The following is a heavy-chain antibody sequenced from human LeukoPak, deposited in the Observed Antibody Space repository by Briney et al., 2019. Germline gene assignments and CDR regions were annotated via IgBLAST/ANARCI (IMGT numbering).Heavy chain of an antibody. V-gene: IGHV3-21*01. J-gene: IGHJ4*02. CDR2: ISSSSSYI. Sequence: GGSLRLSCAASGFTFSSYSMNWVRQAPGKGLEWVSSISSSSSYIHYADSVKGRFTISRDNAKNSLYLQMNSLRAEDTAVYYCARGWGSSEFDYWGQGTLVTVSS. CDR1: GFTFSSYS. D-gene: IGHD2-2*01. CDR3: ARGWGSSEFDY.